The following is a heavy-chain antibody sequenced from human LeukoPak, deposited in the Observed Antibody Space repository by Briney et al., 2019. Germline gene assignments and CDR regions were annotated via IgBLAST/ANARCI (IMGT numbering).Heavy chain of an antibody. J-gene: IGHJ4*02. CDR1: GLAFTSST. CDR2: IVVGSGNT. V-gene: IGHV1-58*02. D-gene: IGHD3-10*01. CDR3: AGTPWFGELTLDY. Sequence: SVKVSCKASGLAFTSSTIQCVRQARGQRLEWIGWIVVGSGNTNYAQKFQERVIITRDMSTTTVYMELSSLRSEDTAVYYCAGTPWFGELTLDYWGQGTLVTVSS.